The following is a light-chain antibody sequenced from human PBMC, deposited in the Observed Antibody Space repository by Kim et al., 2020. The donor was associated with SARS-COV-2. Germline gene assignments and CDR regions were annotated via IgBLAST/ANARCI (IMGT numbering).Light chain of an antibody. CDR2: YDS. V-gene: IGLV3-21*04. CDR3: QVWDSSSDHRV. CDR1: NIGSKS. Sequence: APGTPARITCGGNNIGSKSVHWYQQQPGQAPVLVIYYDSDRPSGIPERFSGSNSGNTATLTISRVEAGDEADYYCQVWDSSSDHRVFGGGTKLTVL. J-gene: IGLJ3*02.